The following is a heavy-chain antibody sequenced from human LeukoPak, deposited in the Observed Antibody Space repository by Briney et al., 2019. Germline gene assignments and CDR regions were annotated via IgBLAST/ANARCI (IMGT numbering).Heavy chain of an antibody. V-gene: IGHV1-3*01. D-gene: IGHD3-22*01. CDR3: ARGVYYDSSGYYL. J-gene: IGHJ4*02. CDR1: GYTFTSYA. Sequence: ASVKASCKASGYTFTSYAMHWVRQAPGQRLEWMGWINAGNGNTKYSQKFQGRVTITRDTSASTAYMELNSLRSEDTAVYYCARGVYYDSSGYYLWGQGTLVTVSS. CDR2: INAGNGNT.